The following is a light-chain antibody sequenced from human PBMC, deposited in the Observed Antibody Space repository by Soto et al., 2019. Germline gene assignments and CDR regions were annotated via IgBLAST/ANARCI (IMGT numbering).Light chain of an antibody. CDR2: LGS. CDR1: QSLLHSNGYNY. V-gene: IGKV2-28*01. Sequence: DLVMTQSPLSLPVTPGEPASISCRSSQSLLHSNGYNYLDWYLQKPGQSPQLLIYLGSNRASGVPDRFSGSGSGTDFTLKISRVEAEDVGVYYCMQALQSGFGQGTRLEIK. CDR3: MQALQSG. J-gene: IGKJ5*01.